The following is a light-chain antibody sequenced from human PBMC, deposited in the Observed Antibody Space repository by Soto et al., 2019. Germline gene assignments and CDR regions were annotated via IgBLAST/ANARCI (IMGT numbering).Light chain of an antibody. CDR3: QQANSFLFT. V-gene: IGKV1-12*01. CDR2: STS. CDR1: QDIGTW. Sequence: IQMTQSPSSVSASVGDRVTITYRARQDIGTWLAWFQQKPGKAPQLLISSTSILQSGVPSRFSGSGCGTDFTRTITDLQPEDFAQDYGQQANSFLFTFGGGTKVESK. J-gene: IGKJ4*01.